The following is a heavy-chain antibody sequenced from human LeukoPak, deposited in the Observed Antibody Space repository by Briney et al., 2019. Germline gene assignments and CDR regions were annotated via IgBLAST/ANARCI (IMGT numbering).Heavy chain of an antibody. CDR2: INSDGSST. V-gene: IGHV3-74*01. J-gene: IGHJ3*02. CDR3: ARMAFDI. CDR1: GFTFSNYW. Sequence: PGGSLRLSCAASGFTFSNYWMHWVRQAPGKGLMWVSRINSDGSSTSYADSVKGRFTISRDNARNTLYLQMNSLRVEDAAVYYCARMAFDIWGQGTMVTVSS.